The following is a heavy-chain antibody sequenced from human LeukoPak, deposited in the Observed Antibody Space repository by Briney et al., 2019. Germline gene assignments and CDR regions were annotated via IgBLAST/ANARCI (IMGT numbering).Heavy chain of an antibody. D-gene: IGHD3-3*01. Sequence: GGSLRLYCAYRGFTFSSYGMEEVRQAPGKGMEWVAVISYDGSNKYYADSVKGRFTISRDNSKNTLYLQMNSQRAEDTAVYYCAKVSYDYWGQGTLVTVSS. CDR3: AKVSYDY. V-gene: IGHV3-30*18. CDR2: ISYDGSNK. J-gene: IGHJ4*02. CDR1: GFTFSSYG.